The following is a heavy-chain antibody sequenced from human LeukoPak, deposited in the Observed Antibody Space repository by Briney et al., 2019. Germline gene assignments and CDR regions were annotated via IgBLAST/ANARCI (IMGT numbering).Heavy chain of an antibody. CDR3: ARAYSSSWYPSV. Sequence: PGGSLRLSCAASGFTFSSYAMSWVRQAPGKGLEWVSSISSSSSYIYYADSVKGRFTISRDNAKNSLYLQMNSLRAEDTAVYYCARAYSSSWYPSVWGKGTTVTVSS. D-gene: IGHD6-13*01. V-gene: IGHV3-21*01. CDR1: GFTFSSYA. J-gene: IGHJ6*04. CDR2: ISSSSSYI.